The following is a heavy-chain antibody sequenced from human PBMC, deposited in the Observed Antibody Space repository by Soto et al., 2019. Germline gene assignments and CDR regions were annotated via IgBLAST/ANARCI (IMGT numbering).Heavy chain of an antibody. J-gene: IGHJ3*02. CDR2: LSNSGSA. CDR3: AREGPYIAAAGASGAFDI. CDR1: GVSITTYY. V-gene: IGHV4-59*01. D-gene: IGHD6-13*01. Sequence: SETLSLTCTVSGVSITTYYWSWIRLPPGKGLEWIGYLSNSGSANYNPSLKSRVTISVDTSKNQFSLNLNSVTPADTAVYYCAREGPYIAAAGASGAFDIWGQGTMVTVSS.